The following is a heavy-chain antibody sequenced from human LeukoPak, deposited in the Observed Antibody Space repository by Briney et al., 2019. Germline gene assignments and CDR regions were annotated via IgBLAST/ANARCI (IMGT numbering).Heavy chain of an antibody. D-gene: IGHD2-2*01. CDR3: AKDRLRSTSDYYMDV. J-gene: IGHJ6*03. CDR1: GFTFSSYG. Sequence: GGSLRLPCAASGFTFSSYGMHWVRQAPGKGLEWVAFIRYDGSNKYYADSVKGRFTISRDNSKNTLYLQMNSLRAEDTAVYYCAKDRLRSTSDYYMDVWGKGTTVTISS. CDR2: IRYDGSNK. V-gene: IGHV3-30*02.